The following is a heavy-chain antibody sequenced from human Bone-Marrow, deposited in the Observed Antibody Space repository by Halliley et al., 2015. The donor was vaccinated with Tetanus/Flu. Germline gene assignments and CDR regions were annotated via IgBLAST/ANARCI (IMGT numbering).Heavy chain of an antibody. CDR3: ATRSYYDSSGYWVY. J-gene: IGHJ4*02. D-gene: IGHD3-22*01. Sequence: WMGIIYVGASDTRYPPSFRGQVTISADKSLTTAYLQWSSLKASDSAMYYCATRSYYDSSGYWVYWGQGTLVTVSS. V-gene: IGHV5-51*01. CDR2: IYVGASDT.